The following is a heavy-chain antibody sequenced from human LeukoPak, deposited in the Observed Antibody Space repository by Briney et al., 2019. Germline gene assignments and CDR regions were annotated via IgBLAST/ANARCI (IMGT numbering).Heavy chain of an antibody. J-gene: IGHJ6*03. CDR2: IKSKTDGGTT. D-gene: IGHD2/OR15-2a*01. CDR3: TSWVYCDSEASCAFGY. V-gene: IGHV3-15*01. CDR1: GFSFSNTN. Sequence: WGSLTLTCAASGFSFSNTNWSRVGQAPGKGLEWVGRIKSKTDGGTTDYAAPVKGRFTISRDDSKNTLYLQMTSLKTEDTAVYYCTSWVYCDSEASCAFGYWGKGTTV.